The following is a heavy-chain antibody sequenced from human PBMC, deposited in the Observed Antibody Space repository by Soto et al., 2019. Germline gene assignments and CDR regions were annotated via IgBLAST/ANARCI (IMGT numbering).Heavy chain of an antibody. D-gene: IGHD1-7*01. Sequence: PGGSLRLSCAASGFTFSNYGMHWVRQAPGKGLEWVAVISYDGSNTYYADSVKGRFTISRDNSKNTLYLQMNSLRVEDTAVYYCAKDQGYNWNYRWFDPWGQGTLVTVSS. V-gene: IGHV3-30*18. CDR3: AKDQGYNWNYRWFDP. CDR1: GFTFSNYG. CDR2: ISYDGSNT. J-gene: IGHJ5*02.